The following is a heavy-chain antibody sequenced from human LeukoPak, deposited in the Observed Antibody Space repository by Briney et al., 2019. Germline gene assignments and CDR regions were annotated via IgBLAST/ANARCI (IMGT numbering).Heavy chain of an antibody. D-gene: IGHD1-14*01. CDR2: INPNSGGT. J-gene: IGHJ3*02. V-gene: IGHV1-2*06. CDR3: ARSPQPEGDAFDI. Sequence: ASVKVSCKASGYTFTSYYMHWVRQAPGQGLEWMGRINPNSGGTNYAQKFQGRVTMTRDTSISTAYMELSRLRSDDTAVYYCARSPQPEGDAFDIWGQGTMVTVSS. CDR1: GYTFTSYY.